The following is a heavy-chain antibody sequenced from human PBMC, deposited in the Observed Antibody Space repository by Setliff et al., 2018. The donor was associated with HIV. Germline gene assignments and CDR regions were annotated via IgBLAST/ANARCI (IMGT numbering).Heavy chain of an antibody. CDR1: GYSFSTHW. D-gene: IGHD3-10*01. CDR3: ARAGSFDPYYYMDV. V-gene: IGHV5-51*01. J-gene: IGHJ6*03. Sequence: PGESLKISCHTSGYSFSTHWIGWVRQMPGKGLEWMGIIYPRDSDTTYSPSFQGQVTISADKSSGTAYLQWHSLQASDTAMYYCARAGSFDPYYYMDVWGKGTTVTVSS. CDR2: IYPRDSDT.